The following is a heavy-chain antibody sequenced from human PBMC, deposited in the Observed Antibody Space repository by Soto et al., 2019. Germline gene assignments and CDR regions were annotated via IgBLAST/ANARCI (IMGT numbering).Heavy chain of an antibody. V-gene: IGHV4-39*01. D-gene: IGHD2-15*01. J-gene: IGHJ4*02. CDR3: ATLLKGDY. Sequence: QLQLQESGPGLVKPSETLSLTCTVSGGSISSSTYYWGWIRQPPGNGLEWIGNIYHSGSTYYNPSRKSRVTISVDTSKNQFSLKLSSVTAADTAVYYCATLLKGDYWGQGTLVTVSS. CDR1: GGSISSSTYY. CDR2: IYHSGST.